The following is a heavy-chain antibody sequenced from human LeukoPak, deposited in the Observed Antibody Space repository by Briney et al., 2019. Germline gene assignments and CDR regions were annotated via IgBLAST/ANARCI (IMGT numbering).Heavy chain of an antibody. V-gene: IGHV4-34*01. D-gene: IGHD6-13*01. J-gene: IGHJ4*02. CDR1: GGSFSGYY. CDR2: IKHSGST. Sequence: SETLSLTCAVYGGSFSGYYWSWIRQPPGKGLEWIGEIKHSGSTNYNPSLKSRVTISVDTSKNQFSLKLSSVTAADTAVYYCARRALRYSSSWYFDYWGQGTLVTVSS. CDR3: ARRALRYSSSWYFDY.